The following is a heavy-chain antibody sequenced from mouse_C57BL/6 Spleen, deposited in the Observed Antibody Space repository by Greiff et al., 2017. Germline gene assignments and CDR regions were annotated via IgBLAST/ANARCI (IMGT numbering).Heavy chain of an antibody. CDR1: GYAFSSSW. V-gene: IGHV1-82*01. CDR2: IYPGDGDT. J-gene: IGHJ1*03. CDR3: ARSSSPWYFDV. D-gene: IGHD1-1*01. Sequence: QVQLQQSGPELVKPGASVKISCKASGYAFSSSWMNWVKQRPGKGLEWIGRIYPGDGDTNYNGKFKGKATLTADKSSSTAYMQLSSLTSEDSAVYFCARSSSPWYFDVWGTGTTVTVSS.